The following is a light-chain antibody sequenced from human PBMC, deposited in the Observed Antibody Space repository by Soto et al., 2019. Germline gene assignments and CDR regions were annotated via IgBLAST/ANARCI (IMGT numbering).Light chain of an antibody. CDR1: QRVDSRT. Sequence: IVLTQSPGTLSLSPGERVTVSCRASQRVDSRTVTWYQQKPGQAPRVLIYGGSSRPAGIPDRFSGSGSGTEFIFSITRLEPEDSAVYYCQQYGGSPWGYTFGQGTKLEIK. V-gene: IGKV3-20*01. CDR3: QQYGGSPWGYT. CDR2: GGS. J-gene: IGKJ2*01.